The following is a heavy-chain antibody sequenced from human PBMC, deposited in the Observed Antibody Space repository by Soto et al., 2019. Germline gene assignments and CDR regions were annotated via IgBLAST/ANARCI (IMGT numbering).Heavy chain of an antibody. CDR3: ARGPDRAKGGY. V-gene: IGHV4-34*01. CDR1: GGSFSDYY. D-gene: IGHD5-18*01. J-gene: IGHJ4*02. Sequence: QVQLQQWGAGLLKPSETLSLTCAVYGGSFSDYYLSWIRQPPGKGLEWIGEIHPSGSTNYNPPLKSRVTISVDTSKNQFSLKLMSVTDADTAVYYCARGPDRAKGGYWGQGTLVTVSS. CDR2: IHPSGST.